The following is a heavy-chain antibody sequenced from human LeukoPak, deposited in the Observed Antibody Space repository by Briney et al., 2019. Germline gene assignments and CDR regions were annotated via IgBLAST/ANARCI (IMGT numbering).Heavy chain of an antibody. D-gene: IGHD6-19*01. J-gene: IGHJ5*02. V-gene: IGHV3-33*06. CDR3: AKDLAYKQWLAVDP. CDR2: IWHDASHT. CDR1: GFSFSTYA. Sequence: PGRSLRLSCAASGFSFSTYAMHWVRQAPGKGLEWVALIWHDASHTFYTDSVKGRFTISRDNSKNTVYLQMNSLGGEDTAVYYCAKDLAYKQWLAVDPWGQGTLVTVSS.